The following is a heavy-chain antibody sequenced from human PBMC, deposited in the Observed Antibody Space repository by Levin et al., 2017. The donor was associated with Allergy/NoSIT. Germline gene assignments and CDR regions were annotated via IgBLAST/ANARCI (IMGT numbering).Heavy chain of an antibody. D-gene: IGHD5-18*01. CDR3: ARLDTTRGYSYGLLDWDY. Sequence: GESLKISCKGSGYSFTSYWISWVRQMPGKGLEWMGRIDPSDSYTNYSPSFQGHVTISADKSISTAYLQWSSLKASDTAMYYCARLDTTRGYSYGLLDWDYWGQGTLVTVSS. J-gene: IGHJ4*02. CDR2: IDPSDSYT. V-gene: IGHV5-10-1*01. CDR1: GYSFTSYW.